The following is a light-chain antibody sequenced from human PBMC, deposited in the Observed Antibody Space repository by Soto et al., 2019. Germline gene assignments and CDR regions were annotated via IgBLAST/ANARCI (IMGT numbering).Light chain of an antibody. V-gene: IGKV3-20*01. CDR1: QSVSSSY. Sequence: EIVLTQSPGTLSLSPGERATLSCRASQSVSSSYLAWYQQKPGQPPRLLVYGASSRATGIPDRFSGSGSGTDVTLTISRVEPEDFAVYYCQHYGSSPFTFGPGTRVDSK. CDR3: QHYGSSPFT. J-gene: IGKJ3*01. CDR2: GAS.